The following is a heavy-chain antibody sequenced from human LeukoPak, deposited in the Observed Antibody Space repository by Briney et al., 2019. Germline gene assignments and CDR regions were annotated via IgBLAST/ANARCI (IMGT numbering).Heavy chain of an antibody. CDR1: GFTFDDYA. V-gene: IGHV3-9*01. CDR3: AKAASAITFGGVIAYFDY. J-gene: IGHJ4*02. D-gene: IGHD3-16*02. Sequence: GGSLRLSCAASGFTFDDYAMHWVRQAPGKGLEWVSGISWNSGSIGYADSVKGRFTISRDNAKNSLYLQMNSLRAEDTASYYCAKAASAITFGGVIAYFDYWGQGTLVTVSS. CDR2: ISWNSGSI.